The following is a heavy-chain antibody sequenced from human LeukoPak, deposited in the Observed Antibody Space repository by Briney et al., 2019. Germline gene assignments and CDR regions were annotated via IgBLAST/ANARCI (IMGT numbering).Heavy chain of an antibody. CDR1: GYTFTGYY. V-gene: IGHV1-2*02. CDR3: ASEYCGGDCYYYYGMDV. D-gene: IGHD2-21*02. J-gene: IGHJ6*02. Sequence: GASVKVSCKASGYTFTGYYMHWVRQAPGQGLEWMGWINPNSGGTNYAQKFQGRVTMTRDTSISTAYMELSRLSSDDTAVYYCASEYCGGDCYYYYGMDVWGQGTTVTVSS. CDR2: INPNSGGT.